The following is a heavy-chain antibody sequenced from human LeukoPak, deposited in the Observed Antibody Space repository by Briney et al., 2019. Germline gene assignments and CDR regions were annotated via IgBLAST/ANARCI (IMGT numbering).Heavy chain of an antibody. Sequence: GGSLRLSCAASGFTFNNYGMHWVRQAPGKGREWVAFIRYNGNNQYYADSVKGRFTISRDNSKNTLYLQMNSLKGDDTAVYYCAKDSAFYYIDVWGKGTTVTVSS. CDR1: GFTFNNYG. V-gene: IGHV3-30*02. CDR2: IRYNGNNQ. CDR3: AKDSAFYYIDV. J-gene: IGHJ6*03. D-gene: IGHD3-10*01.